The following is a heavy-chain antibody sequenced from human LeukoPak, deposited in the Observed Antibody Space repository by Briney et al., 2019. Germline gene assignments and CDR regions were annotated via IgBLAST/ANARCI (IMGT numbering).Heavy chain of an antibody. CDR3: ARVKSGSYYPIDY. D-gene: IGHD1-26*01. V-gene: IGHV3-74*01. J-gene: IGHJ4*02. CDR2: INTDGTGT. Sequence: PGGSLRLSCAASGFTFSNYWMHWVRQTPGKRLVWVSRINTDGTGTSYADSVKGRFTISRDGAKNTLYLQMSGLRAEDTAVYYCARVKSGSYYPIDYWGQGTLVTVSS. CDR1: GFTFSNYW.